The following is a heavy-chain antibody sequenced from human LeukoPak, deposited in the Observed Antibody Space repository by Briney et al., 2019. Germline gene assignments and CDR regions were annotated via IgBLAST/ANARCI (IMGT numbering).Heavy chain of an antibody. CDR3: ARLPKTTYLDY. V-gene: IGHV3-53*01. Sequence: GGSLRLSCAASGFTVNSNYMSWVRQAPGKGLEWVSVIYTGGTTDYADSVKGRFTISRDNSKNTLFLQMNSLRAEDTAVYYCARLPKTTYLDYWGQGTLVTVFS. J-gene: IGHJ4*02. D-gene: IGHD4-11*01. CDR2: IYTGGTT. CDR1: GFTVNSNY.